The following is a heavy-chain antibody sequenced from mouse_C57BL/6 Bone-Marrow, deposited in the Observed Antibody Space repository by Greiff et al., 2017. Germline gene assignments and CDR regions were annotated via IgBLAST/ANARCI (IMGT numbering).Heavy chain of an antibody. CDR1: GYSFTGYY. V-gene: IGHV1-42*01. CDR3: ARSGYDDFLCAD. D-gene: IGHD2-4*01. CDR2: FNPSTGGT. J-gene: IGHJ3*01. Sequence: EVQLQQSGPELVKPGASVKISCKASGYSFTGYYMNWVKQSPEKSLECIGEFNPSTGGTTSNQKFKAKATLTVDKSSSTAYMQLKSLTSEDSAVYYCARSGYDDFLCADRGQGGLVTVVA.